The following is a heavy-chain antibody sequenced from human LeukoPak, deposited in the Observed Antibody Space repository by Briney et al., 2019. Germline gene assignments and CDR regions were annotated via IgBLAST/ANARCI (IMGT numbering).Heavy chain of an antibody. D-gene: IGHD3-9*01. Sequence: GASVKVSCRASGYTFTGSYIHWVRQAPGQGLEWMGWINPNSGGTNYTQKFQGRVTMTRDTSISTAYMELRRLTSDDTAVYHCARDRSELRFFDWFLDFWGQGTLVTVSS. CDR2: INPNSGGT. J-gene: IGHJ4*02. CDR1: GYTFTGSY. V-gene: IGHV1-2*02. CDR3: ARDRSELRFFDWFLDF.